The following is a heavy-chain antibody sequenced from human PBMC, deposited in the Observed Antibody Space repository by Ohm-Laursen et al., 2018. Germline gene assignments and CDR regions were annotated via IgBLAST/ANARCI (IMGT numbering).Heavy chain of an antibody. CDR2: VSGSGTST. CDR1: GFTFNTYA. CDR3: AKGTTDVDY. Sequence: SLRLSCAASGFTFNTYAMSWVRQAPGKGLEWVSSVSGSGTSTYYAASVKGRFTISRDNSKNTLYLQMNSLRAEDTAVYYCAKGTTDVDYWGQGTLVTVSS. V-gene: IGHV3-23*01. D-gene: IGHD1-1*01. J-gene: IGHJ4*02.